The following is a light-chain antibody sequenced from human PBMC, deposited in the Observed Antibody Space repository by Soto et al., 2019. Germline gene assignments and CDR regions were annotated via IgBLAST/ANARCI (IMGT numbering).Light chain of an antibody. CDR2: GAS. CDR1: QSVSSSY. V-gene: IGKV3-20*01. CDR3: QQYGSSPPTT. J-gene: IGKJ2*01. Sequence: EIVLTQSPGTLSLSPGERATLSCRASQSVSSSYLAWYQQKPGQAPRLLIFGASSRATGIPDRFSGSGSGTDITLTISRLEPEDFALYYCQQYGSSPPTTFGQGTKLEIK.